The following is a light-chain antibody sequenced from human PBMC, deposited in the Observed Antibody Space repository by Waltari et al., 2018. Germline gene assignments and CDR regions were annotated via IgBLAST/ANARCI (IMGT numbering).Light chain of an antibody. V-gene: IGKV3-15*01. J-gene: IGKJ1*01. CDR2: GAS. Sequence: EVVMTQSPATLSVSHGGRATLSCRASRSISINLVWYQQRPGQAPRLLIYGASTRATDIPARFSGSGSGTEFTLTISSLQSEDAAVYYCQQFNDWPRTFGQGTKVEVK. CDR1: RSISIN. CDR3: QQFNDWPRT.